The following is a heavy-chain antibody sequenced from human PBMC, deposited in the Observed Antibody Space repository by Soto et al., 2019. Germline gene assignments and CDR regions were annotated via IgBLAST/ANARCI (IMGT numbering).Heavy chain of an antibody. Sequence: GASVKVSCKASGYTFTSYYMHWVRQAPGQGLEWMGIINPSGGSTSYAQKFQGRVTMTRDTSTSTVYMELSSLRSEDTAVYYCARGPSSITIFGPAPSQIDYWGQGTLVTVSS. CDR2: INPSGGST. CDR3: ARGPSSITIFGPAPSQIDY. J-gene: IGHJ4*02. D-gene: IGHD3-3*01. V-gene: IGHV1-46*01. CDR1: GYTFTSYY.